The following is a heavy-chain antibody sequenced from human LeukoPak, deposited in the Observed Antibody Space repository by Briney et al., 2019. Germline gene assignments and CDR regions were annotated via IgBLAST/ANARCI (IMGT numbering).Heavy chain of an antibody. CDR2: IWYDGSNK. J-gene: IGHJ4*02. CDR3: ARDRREGATSAFDY. Sequence: GRCLRLSCAAAGFTFSSYGMHWVRQAPGKGLEWVAVIWYDGSNKYYADSVKGRFTISRDNSKNTLYLQMNSLRAEDTAVYYCARDRREGATSAFDYWGQGTLVTVSS. D-gene: IGHD1-26*01. CDR1: GFTFSSYG. V-gene: IGHV3-33*01.